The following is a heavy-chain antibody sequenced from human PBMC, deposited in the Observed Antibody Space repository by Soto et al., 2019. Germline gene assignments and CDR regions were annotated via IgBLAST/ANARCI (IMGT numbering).Heavy chain of an antibody. CDR2: IRSKANSYAT. Sequence: GGSLRLSCAASGFTVSGSAMHWVRQASGKGLEWVGRIRSKANSYATAYAASVKGRFTISRDDSKNTAYLQMNSLKTEDTAVYYCTRHVPTYYYGSGSNYYYYYYMDVWGKGTTVTVSS. V-gene: IGHV3-73*01. CDR3: TRHVPTYYYGSGSNYYYYYYMDV. D-gene: IGHD3-10*01. CDR1: GFTVSGSA. J-gene: IGHJ6*03.